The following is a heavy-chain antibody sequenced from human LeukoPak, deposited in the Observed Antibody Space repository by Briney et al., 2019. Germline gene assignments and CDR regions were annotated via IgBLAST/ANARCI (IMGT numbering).Heavy chain of an antibody. V-gene: IGHV3-15*01. Sequence: GGSLRLSCAVSGLTFNNAWMSWVRQAPGKGLEWVGRIKSKTDGGTADYAAPVKGRSTISRDDSKTTLYLQMNSLQTEDTAVYYCATDFYDSTWGQGTLVTVSS. CDR1: GLTFNNAW. J-gene: IGHJ5*02. CDR3: ATDFYDST. D-gene: IGHD3-22*01. CDR2: IKSKTDGGTA.